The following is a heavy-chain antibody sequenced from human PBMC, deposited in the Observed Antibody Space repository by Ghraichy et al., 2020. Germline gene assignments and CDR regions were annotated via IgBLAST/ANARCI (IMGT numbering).Heavy chain of an antibody. Sequence: GGSLRLSCAASGFTFSSYSMNWVRQAPGKGLEWVSSISSSSSYIYYADSVKGRFTISRDNAKNSLYLQMNSLRAEDTAVYYCAVNEQWLVSGGYWGQGTLVTVSP. D-gene: IGHD6-19*01. CDR2: ISSSSSYI. J-gene: IGHJ4*02. V-gene: IGHV3-21*01. CDR1: GFTFSSYS. CDR3: AVNEQWLVSGGY.